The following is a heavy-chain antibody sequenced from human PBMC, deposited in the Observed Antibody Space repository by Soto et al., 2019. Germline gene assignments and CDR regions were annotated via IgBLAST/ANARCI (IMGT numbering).Heavy chain of an antibody. V-gene: IGHV3-23*01. CDR1: GFTFGTYA. Sequence: EVQLLESGGGLVQPGGSLRLSCAASGFTFGTYAMKWLRQAPGWGLECVSFISGSGRTTYSAESVKGRFTVSRDNSKSTMSLQMKSLRAEDTGLYYCAKFRGPSYSCHYMDVWGKGNRVTVSS. CDR3: AKFRGPSYSCHYMDV. J-gene: IGHJ6*03. D-gene: IGHD2-15*01. CDR2: ISGSGRTT.